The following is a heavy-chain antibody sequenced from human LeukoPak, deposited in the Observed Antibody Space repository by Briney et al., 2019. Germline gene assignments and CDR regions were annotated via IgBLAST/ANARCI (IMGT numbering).Heavy chain of an antibody. V-gene: IGHV3-23*01. Sequence: PGGSLRLSCAASGFTFSTYAMSWVRQAPGEGLEWVSDISGSGGGTFYANSLKGRFTISRDNTRDTLYLQMNSLRAEDTAVYYCAKSLTGYFRGFDCWGQGTLVTVSS. CDR1: GFTFSTYA. CDR2: ISGSGGGT. CDR3: AKSLTGYFRGFDC. D-gene: IGHD3-9*01. J-gene: IGHJ4*02.